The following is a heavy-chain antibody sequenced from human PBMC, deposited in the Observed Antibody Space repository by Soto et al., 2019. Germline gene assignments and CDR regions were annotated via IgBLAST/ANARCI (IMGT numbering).Heavy chain of an antibody. J-gene: IGHJ6*02. D-gene: IGHD3-10*01. CDR3: ARVLSYAMVRGVTKYYYGMDV. CDR1: GGSISSYY. V-gene: IGHV4-59*01. Sequence: SETLSLTCTVSGGSISSYYWSWIRQPPGKGLEWIGYIYYSGSTNYNPSLKSRVTISVDTSKNQFSLKLSSVTAADTAVYYCARVLSYAMVRGVTKYYYGMDVWGQGTTVTVSS. CDR2: IYYSGST.